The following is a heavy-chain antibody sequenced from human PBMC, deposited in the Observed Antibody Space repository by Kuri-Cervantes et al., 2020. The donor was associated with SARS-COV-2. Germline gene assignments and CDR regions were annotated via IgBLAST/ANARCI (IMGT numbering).Heavy chain of an antibody. J-gene: IGHJ2*01. CDR2: INHSGST. Sequence: SETLSLTCAVYGGSFSGYYWSWIRQPPGKGLEWIGEINHSGSTNYNPSLKSRVTISVDTSKNQFSLKLSSVTAADTAVFYCARHAAWHGSSEWYFDLWGRGTLVTVSS. V-gene: IGHV4-34*01. D-gene: IGHD6-13*01. CDR3: ARHAAWHGSSEWYFDL. CDR1: GGSFSGYY.